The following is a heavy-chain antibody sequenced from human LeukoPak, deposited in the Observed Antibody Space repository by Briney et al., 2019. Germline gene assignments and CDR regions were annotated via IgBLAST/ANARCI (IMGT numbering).Heavy chain of an antibody. CDR2: TYYRSKMYN. J-gene: IGHJ6*03. V-gene: IGHV6-1*01. Sequence: SQTLSLTCALSGDSFSSNSAAWDWLRQSPSRGLEGLGRTYYRSKMYNDYAVSVKSRLTINPDTSKNQFSLQLNSVTPEDTAVYYCARGAAAGSYYYYYMDVWGKGTTVTIPS. D-gene: IGHD6-13*01. CDR3: ARGAAAGSYYYYYMDV. CDR1: GDSFSSNSAA.